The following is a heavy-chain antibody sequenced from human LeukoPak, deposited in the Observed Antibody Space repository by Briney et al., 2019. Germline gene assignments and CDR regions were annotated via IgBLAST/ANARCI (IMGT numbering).Heavy chain of an antibody. CDR3: ARRRNYYDSSGYYSNWFEP. Sequence: KPSETLSLTCTVSGGSISISSYYWGWIRQPPGKGLEWIGSIYYSGSTYYNPSLKSRVTISIDTSKNQFSLKLSSVTAADTAVYYCARRRNYYDSSGYYSNWFEPWGQGTLVTVSS. CDR1: GGSISISSYY. V-gene: IGHV4-39*01. J-gene: IGHJ5*02. D-gene: IGHD3-22*01. CDR2: IYYSGST.